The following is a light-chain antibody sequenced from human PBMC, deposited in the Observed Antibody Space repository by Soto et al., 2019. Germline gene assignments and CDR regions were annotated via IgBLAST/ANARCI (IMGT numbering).Light chain of an antibody. CDR2: GAS. J-gene: IGKJ1*01. Sequence: EIVMTQSPATLSVSPGERVTLSCRASQSVSSNLAWYQQKPGQAPRLLMYGASTRATGIPDRFSGSGSGTEFTHTISSLQSEDFSVYYCQQHNNWLPWTFGQRTKVEIK. V-gene: IGKV3-15*01. CDR3: QQHNNWLPWT. CDR1: QSVSSN.